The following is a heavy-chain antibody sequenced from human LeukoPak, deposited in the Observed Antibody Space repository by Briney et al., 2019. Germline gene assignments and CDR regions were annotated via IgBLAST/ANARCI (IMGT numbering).Heavy chain of an antibody. V-gene: IGHV1-46*01. J-gene: IGHJ4*02. CDR3: VRGIGTSFGYFDY. Sequence: ASVKVSCKASGYTFTSHYIHWVRQAPGQGLEWMGIINPNGGSTGYAQKFQGRVTLTRDTSTSTVYMELSSLRSEDTAVYYCVRGIGTSFGYFDYWGQGTLVTVSS. D-gene: IGHD3-16*01. CDR1: GYTFTSHY. CDR2: INPNGGST.